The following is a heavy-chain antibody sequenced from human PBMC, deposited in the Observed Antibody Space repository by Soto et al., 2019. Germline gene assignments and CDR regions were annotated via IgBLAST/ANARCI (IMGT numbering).Heavy chain of an antibody. V-gene: IGHV3-11*01. D-gene: IGHD3-3*01. CDR3: ARYDFWKSAAFDI. Sequence: GGSLRLSCAASGFTFSDYDMSWIRQAPGKGLEWVSYISSSGSTIYYADSVKGPFTISRDNAKNSLYLQMNSLRAEDTAVYYCARYDFWKSAAFDIWGQGTMVTVSS. J-gene: IGHJ3*02. CDR2: ISSSGSTI. CDR1: GFTFSDYD.